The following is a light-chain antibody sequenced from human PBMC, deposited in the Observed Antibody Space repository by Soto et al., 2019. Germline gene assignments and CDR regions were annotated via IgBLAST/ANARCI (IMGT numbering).Light chain of an antibody. V-gene: IGKV1-9*01. CDR3: QQLNSYPLS. J-gene: IGKJ1*01. CDR2: AAS. CDR1: QGISSN. Sequence: DIQLTQSPSFLSASVGDRVTITCRASQGISSNLAWYQQKPGKAPKLLIYAASTLNSGVPSRFSGSGSGTEFTLPISSLQPEDFATYYCQQLNSYPLSFGQGTKVEIK.